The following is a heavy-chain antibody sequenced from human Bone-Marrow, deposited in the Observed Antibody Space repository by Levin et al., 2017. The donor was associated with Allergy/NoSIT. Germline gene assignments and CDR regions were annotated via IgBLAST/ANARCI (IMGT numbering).Heavy chain of an antibody. Sequence: GESLKISCAASGFTFSSYAMSWVRQAPGKGLEWVSAISGSGGSTYYADSVKGRFTISRDNSKNTLYLQMNSLRAEDTAVYYCAKSPPPAFLEWLVKGAFDIWGQGTMVTVSS. CDR2: ISGSGGST. CDR1: GFTFSSYA. D-gene: IGHD3-3*01. J-gene: IGHJ3*02. V-gene: IGHV3-23*01. CDR3: AKSPPPAFLEWLVKGAFDI.